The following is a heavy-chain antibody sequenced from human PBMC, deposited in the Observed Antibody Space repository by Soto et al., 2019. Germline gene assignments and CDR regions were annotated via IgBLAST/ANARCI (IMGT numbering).Heavy chain of an antibody. CDR3: ATDRTYCSGGICFGRAFDY. Sequence: GGSLRLSCAASGFSFSNYGIHWVRQAPGKGLEWVAVISYDGSNKYYAASVKGRFTISRDNSKNTVYLQMNSLRAEDTAVYYCATDRTYCSGGICFGRAFDYWGQGTLVTVSS. J-gene: IGHJ4*02. D-gene: IGHD2-15*01. CDR1: GFSFSNYG. V-gene: IGHV3-30*03. CDR2: ISYDGSNK.